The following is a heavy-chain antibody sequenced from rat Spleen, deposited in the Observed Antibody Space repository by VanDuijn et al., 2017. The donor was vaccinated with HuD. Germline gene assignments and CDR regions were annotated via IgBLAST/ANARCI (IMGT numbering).Heavy chain of an antibody. CDR1: GFTFSTFP. Sequence: EVQLVESGGGLVQPGRSLKLSCAASGFTFSTFPMAWVRQAPKKGLEWVASISPSGGSTYYGDSVQGRFTISRDSAESTLSLQMDSLRSEDTATYFCTRHAVTTGVDYFDYWGQGVVVTVSS. V-gene: IGHV5-46*01. J-gene: IGHJ2*01. CDR3: TRHAVTTGVDYFDY. CDR2: ISPSGGST. D-gene: IGHD1-11*01.